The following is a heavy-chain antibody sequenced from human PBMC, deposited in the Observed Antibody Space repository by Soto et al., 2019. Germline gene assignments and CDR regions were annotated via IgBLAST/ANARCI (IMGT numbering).Heavy chain of an antibody. CDR3: AKSLWFGETLYYYYGMDV. Sequence: QVQLVESGGGVVQPGRSLRLSCAASGFTFSSYGMHWVRQAPGKGLEWVAVISYDGSNKYYADSVKGRFTICRDNSKNTLYLQMNSLRAEDTAVYYCAKSLWFGETLYYYYGMDVWGQGTTVSVSS. CDR2: ISYDGSNK. CDR1: GFTFSSYG. J-gene: IGHJ6*02. V-gene: IGHV3-30*18. D-gene: IGHD3-10*01.